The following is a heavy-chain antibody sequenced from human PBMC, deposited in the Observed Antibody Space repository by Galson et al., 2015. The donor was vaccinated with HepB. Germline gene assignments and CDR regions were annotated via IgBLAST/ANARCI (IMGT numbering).Heavy chain of an antibody. CDR1: GFTFSSYG. V-gene: IGHV3-33*08. CDR3: ARDQGGSPFDF. Sequence: SLRLSCAASGFTFSSYGMHWVRQAPGKGLEWVAVIWSDGSNENYADSVKGRFTISRDNSKNTLYLQMNSLRAEDTAAYYCARDQGGSPFDFWGQGTLVTVSS. J-gene: IGHJ4*02. D-gene: IGHD2-15*01. CDR2: IWSDGSNE.